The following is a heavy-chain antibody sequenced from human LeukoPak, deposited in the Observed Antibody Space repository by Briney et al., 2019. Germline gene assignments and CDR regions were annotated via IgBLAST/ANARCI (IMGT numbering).Heavy chain of an antibody. CDR1: GFTFSIYP. V-gene: IGHV3-48*04. J-gene: IGHJ4*02. CDR3: ARGRYSSSWYADY. CDR2: ISSSGSTI. D-gene: IGHD6-13*01. Sequence: GGSLRLSCAASGFTFSIYPMSWVRQAPGKGLEWVSYISSSGSTIYYADSVKGRFTISRDNAKNSLYLQMNSLRAEDTAVYYCARGRYSSSWYADYWGQGTLVTVSS.